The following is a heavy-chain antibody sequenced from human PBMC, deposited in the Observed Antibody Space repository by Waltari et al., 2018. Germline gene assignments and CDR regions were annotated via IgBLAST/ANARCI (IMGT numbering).Heavy chain of an antibody. V-gene: IGHV4-39*07. J-gene: IGHJ4*02. CDR1: GGSISSSSYY. CDR2: IYYCGGT. Sequence: QLQLQESGPGLVKPSETLSLTCTVSGGSISSSSYYWGWIRQPPGKGLEWIGIIYYCGGTYSNPSLKIRFTISVDTSKNQFSLKLSSVTAADTAVYYCARDFGGVSPFFDSWGQGTLVTVSS. D-gene: IGHD2-8*02. CDR3: ARDFGGVSPFFDS.